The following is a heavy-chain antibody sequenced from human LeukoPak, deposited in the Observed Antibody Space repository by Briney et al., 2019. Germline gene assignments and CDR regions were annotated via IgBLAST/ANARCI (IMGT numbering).Heavy chain of an antibody. CDR3: ARARDDRPYYYYYGMDV. CDR1: GFTFSDYY. D-gene: IGHD5-24*01. CDR2: ISGSGSTI. J-gene: IGHJ6*02. V-gene: IGHV3-11*01. Sequence: GGSLRLSCAASGFTFSDYYMSWIRQAPGKGLEWVSYISGSGSTIYYADSVKGRFTISRDNAKNSLYLQMNSLRAEDTAVYYCARARDDRPYYYYYGMDVWGQGTTVTVSS.